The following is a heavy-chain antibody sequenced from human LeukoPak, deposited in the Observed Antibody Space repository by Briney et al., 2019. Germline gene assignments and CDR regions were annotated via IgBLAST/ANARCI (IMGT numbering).Heavy chain of an antibody. CDR3: ATSNSGSNRYGMDV. D-gene: IGHD1-26*01. CDR1: GGSISSGSYY. Sequence: SETLSLTCTVSGGSISSGSYYWSWIRQPAGKGLEWIGRIYTSGSTNYNPSLKSRVTKSMDTSKNQFSLKLNSVTAADTGVYYCATSNSGSNRYGMDVWGQGTTVTVSS. J-gene: IGHJ6*02. V-gene: IGHV4-61*02. CDR2: IYTSGST.